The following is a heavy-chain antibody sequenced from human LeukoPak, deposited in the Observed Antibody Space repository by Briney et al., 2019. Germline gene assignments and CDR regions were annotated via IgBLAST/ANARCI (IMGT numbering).Heavy chain of an antibody. Sequence: PGGSLRLSCAASGFTVINSHMSWVRQAPGKGLEWVSIIYSDGTTYYADSAKGRFSISRDNSKNTLYLQMNNLRAEDTAVYYCARSRDGYRSSSDYWGQGTLVTVSS. CDR1: GFTVINSH. J-gene: IGHJ4*02. V-gene: IGHV3-53*01. CDR2: IYSDGTT. D-gene: IGHD5-24*01. CDR3: ARSRDGYRSSSDY.